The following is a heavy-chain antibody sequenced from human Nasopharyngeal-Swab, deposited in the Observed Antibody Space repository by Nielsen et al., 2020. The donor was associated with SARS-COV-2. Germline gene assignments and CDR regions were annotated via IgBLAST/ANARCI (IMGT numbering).Heavy chain of an antibody. CDR3: AGDGSRFLEWLLAYYFDY. CDR1: GFTFSNYW. V-gene: IGHV3-7*03. D-gene: IGHD3-3*01. CDR2: IKQDGSEN. Sequence: GGSLRLSCAASGFTFSNYWMSWVRQAPGKGLEWVANIKQDGSENYYVDSMRGRITISRDNAKNSLYLQMNSLRAEDTAVYYCAGDGSRFLEWLLAYYFDYWGQGALGTVSS. J-gene: IGHJ4*02.